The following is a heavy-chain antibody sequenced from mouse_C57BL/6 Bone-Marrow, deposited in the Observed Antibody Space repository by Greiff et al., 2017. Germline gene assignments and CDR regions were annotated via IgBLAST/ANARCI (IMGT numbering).Heavy chain of an antibody. Sequence: QVQLQQPGAELVMPGASVKLSCKASGYTFTSYWMHWVKQRPGQGLEWIGELDPSDSYTNYNQKFKGKSTLTVDKSSSTAYMQLSSLTSEDSAVYFCARGAVLLRLYWYFDVWGTGTTVTVSS. V-gene: IGHV1-69*01. CDR2: LDPSDSYT. D-gene: IGHD1-1*01. CDR3: ARGAVLLRLYWYFDV. CDR1: GYTFTSYW. J-gene: IGHJ1*03.